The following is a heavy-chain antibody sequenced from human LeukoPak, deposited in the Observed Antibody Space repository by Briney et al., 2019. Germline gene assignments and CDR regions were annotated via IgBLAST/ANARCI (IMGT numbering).Heavy chain of an antibody. CDR1: GFTFSNYA. CDR3: AKDLVVPH. V-gene: IGHV3-23*01. D-gene: IGHD2-8*02. J-gene: IGHJ4*02. Sequence: RGSLRLSCAASGFTFSNYAMSWVRQAPGKGLEWVSAVAGSGDSTYYADSVKGRYTVSRDNSKNTLYLQMDSLRAEDTALYYCAKDLVVPHWGQGTLVTVSS. CDR2: VAGSGDST.